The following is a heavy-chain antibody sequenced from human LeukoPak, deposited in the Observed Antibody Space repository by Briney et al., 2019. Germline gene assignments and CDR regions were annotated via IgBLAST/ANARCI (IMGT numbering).Heavy chain of an antibody. V-gene: IGHV3-21*01. Sequence: PGGSLRLSCAASGFTFSSYSMNWVRQAPGKGREGVSSISSSSSYIYYADSVKGRFTISRDNAKNSLYLQMNSLRAEDTAVYYCASAYGDYRYYFDYWGQGTLVTVSS. CDR1: GFTFSSYS. J-gene: IGHJ4*02. CDR3: ASAYGDYRYYFDY. D-gene: IGHD4-17*01. CDR2: ISSSSSYI.